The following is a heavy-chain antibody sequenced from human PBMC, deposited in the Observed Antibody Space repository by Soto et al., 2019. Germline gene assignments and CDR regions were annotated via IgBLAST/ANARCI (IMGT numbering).Heavy chain of an antibody. Sequence: EVQLVESGGGLVKPGGSLRLSCAASGFTFSSYSMNWVRQAPGKGLEWVSSISSSSSYIYYADSVKGRFTISRDNAKNSLYLQMNSLRAEDTAVYYCARELVVPAAIPGGGQQPSAYDYWGQGTLVTVSS. CDR3: ARELVVPAAIPGGGQQPSAYDY. CDR1: GFTFSSYS. D-gene: IGHD2-2*02. CDR2: ISSSSSYI. V-gene: IGHV3-21*01. J-gene: IGHJ4*02.